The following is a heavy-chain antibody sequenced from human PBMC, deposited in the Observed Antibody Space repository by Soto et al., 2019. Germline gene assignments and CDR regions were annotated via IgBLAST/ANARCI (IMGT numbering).Heavy chain of an antibody. CDR1: GGTVASSHW. D-gene: IGHD2-21*02. CDR2: VYHTGDT. Sequence: LSLTCGVSGGTVASSHWWSWVRQSPGRGLEWIGNVYHTGDTNFNPSLQSRVTFSVDKSNNQFSLRLTSVTAADTAVYFCAREIVTAGGNNYFDPWGPGTLVTVSS. V-gene: IGHV4-4*01. J-gene: IGHJ5*02. CDR3: AREIVTAGGNNYFDP.